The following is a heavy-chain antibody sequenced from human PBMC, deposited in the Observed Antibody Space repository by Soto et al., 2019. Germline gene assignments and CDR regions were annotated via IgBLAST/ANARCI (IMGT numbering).Heavy chain of an antibody. V-gene: IGHV4-31*03. CDR1: GGSISSGGYY. CDR3: AREDYDSSGYYYY. Sequence: SXTLSLTCTVSGGSISSGGYYCSWSLQHPGKGLEWIGYIYYSGSTYYNPSLKSRVTISVDTSKNQFSLKLSSVTAADTAVYYCAREDYDSSGYYYYWGQGTLVTVSS. J-gene: IGHJ4*02. CDR2: IYYSGST. D-gene: IGHD3-22*01.